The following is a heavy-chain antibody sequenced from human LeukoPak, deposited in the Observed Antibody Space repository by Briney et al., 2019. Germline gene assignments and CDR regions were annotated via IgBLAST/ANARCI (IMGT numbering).Heavy chain of an antibody. V-gene: IGHV1-2*02. D-gene: IGHD3-10*01. CDR3: ARVYDIFGSGSHSDF. CDR1: GYTFTSYY. Sequence: ASVKVSCTASGYTFTSYYMHWVRQAPGQGLEWMGWINPNSDDRNYAQKFQGRVTMTRDTSISTAYMELSRLRSDDTAVYYCARVYDIFGSGSHSDFWGQGTLATVSS. J-gene: IGHJ4*02. CDR2: INPNSDDR.